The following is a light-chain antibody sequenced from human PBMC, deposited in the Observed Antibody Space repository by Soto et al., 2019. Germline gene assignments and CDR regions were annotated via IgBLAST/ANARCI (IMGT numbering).Light chain of an antibody. CDR1: QGISRY. J-gene: IGKJ1*01. V-gene: IGKV1-6*01. CDR3: LQDYTYPWT. Sequence: AIQLTQSPSSLSASVGDSVTITCRASQGISRYLAWYQQKPGRAPKLLISAASTLQSGVPSRFSGSASGTDFTLTISSLQPEDFATYYCLQDYTYPWTFGQGTKVEMK. CDR2: AAS.